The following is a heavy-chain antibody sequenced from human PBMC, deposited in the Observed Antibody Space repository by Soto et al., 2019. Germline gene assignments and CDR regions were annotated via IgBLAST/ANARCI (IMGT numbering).Heavy chain of an antibody. Sequence: GGSLRLSCAASGFTFSDYYMSWIRQAPGKGLEWVSYISSSSSYTNYADSVKGRFTISRDNAKNSLYLQMNSLRAEDTAVYYCATSTRGSSSNEYFQHWGQGTPVTVSS. CDR1: GFTFSDYY. J-gene: IGHJ1*01. D-gene: IGHD6-6*01. CDR2: ISSSSSYT. V-gene: IGHV3-11*06. CDR3: ATSTRGSSSNEYFQH.